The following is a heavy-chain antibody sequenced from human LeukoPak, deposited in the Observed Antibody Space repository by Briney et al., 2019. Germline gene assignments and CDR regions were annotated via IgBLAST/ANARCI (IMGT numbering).Heavy chain of an antibody. CDR1: GYNFTDYY. J-gene: IGHJ4*02. Sequence: ASVKVFCRASGYNFTDYYIHWVRQATGQGLGWMGWFSTKSGDTNYAQNFQHRLTMTRGTSISTADMELSSLRSDDTAMYYCTRRMAYGGDYWGQGTLVTVPS. V-gene: IGHV1-2*02. CDR3: TRRMAYGGDY. CDR2: FSTKSGDT. D-gene: IGHD4-23*01.